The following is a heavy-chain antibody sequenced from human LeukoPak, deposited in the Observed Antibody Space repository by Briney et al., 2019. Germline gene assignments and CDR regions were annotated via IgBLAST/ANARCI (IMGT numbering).Heavy chain of an antibody. CDR1: GFTFSSYW. D-gene: IGHD3-3*01. V-gene: IGHV3-7*01. J-gene: IGHJ3*02. Sequence: GGSLGLSCAASGFTFSSYWMSWVRQAPGKGLEWVANIKQDGSEKYYVDSVKGRFTISRDNAKNSLYLQMNSLRAEDTAVYYCAREASYYDFWSGYQDAFDIWGQGTMVTVSS. CDR3: AREASYYDFWSGYQDAFDI. CDR2: IKQDGSEK.